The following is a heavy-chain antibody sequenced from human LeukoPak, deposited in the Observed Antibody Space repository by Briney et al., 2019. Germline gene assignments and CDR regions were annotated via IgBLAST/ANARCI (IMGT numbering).Heavy chain of an antibody. V-gene: IGHV3-23*01. D-gene: IGHD2-8*01. CDR1: GFTFSSYA. J-gene: IGHJ2*01. Sequence: HSGGTLRLSCAASGFTFSSYAMSWVRQAPGKGLEWVSGISGSGGGTYNADSVKGRFTIFRDNSKNTLYLQMNSLRAEDTAVYYCAKNGVNYWYFDLWGRGTLVTVSS. CDR3: AKNGVNYWYFDL. CDR2: ISGSGGGT.